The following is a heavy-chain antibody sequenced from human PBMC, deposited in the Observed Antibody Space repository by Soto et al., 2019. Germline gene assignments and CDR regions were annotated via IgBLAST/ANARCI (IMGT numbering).Heavy chain of an antibody. V-gene: IGHV3-23*01. CDR1: GFTLSTFA. J-gene: IGHJ4*01. D-gene: IGHD3-10*01. Sequence: GGSLRLSCAASGFTLSTFAMSWVRQPPGAGLEWVSRISVSGSDDSTYFADSVKGRFTISRDNSKNTLYLQMNSLRAEDTAIYYCAKDKGSYYYGWGTYDSPYFFDSCGHGTLVTVSS. CDR2: ISVSGSDDST. CDR3: AKDKGSYYYGWGTYDSPYFFDS.